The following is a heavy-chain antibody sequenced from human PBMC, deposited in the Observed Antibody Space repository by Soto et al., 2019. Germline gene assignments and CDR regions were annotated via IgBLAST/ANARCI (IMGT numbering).Heavy chain of an antibody. CDR3: AKSMAAPGSLDY. J-gene: IGHJ4*02. CDR2: ISYDVSNK. Sequence: QVQLVESGGGVVQPGRSLRLSCAASGFTFSIYGMHWVRQAPGKGLEWVAVISYDVSNKYYADSVKGRFTISRANSKHTLYLHMNSLRAEATAVYYCAKSMAAPGSLDYWGQGTLVTVSS. CDR1: GFTFSIYG. V-gene: IGHV3-30*18. D-gene: IGHD6-13*01.